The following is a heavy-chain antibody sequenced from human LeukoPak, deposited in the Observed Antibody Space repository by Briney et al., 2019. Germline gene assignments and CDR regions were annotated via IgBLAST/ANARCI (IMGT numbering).Heavy chain of an antibody. CDR2: ISSSGSTI. V-gene: IGHV3-48*03. J-gene: IGHJ5*02. Sequence: GGSLRLSCAASGFTVSSYEMNWFRQAPGKGLEWVSYISSSGSTIYYADSVKGRFTISRDNGKNSLYLQMNSLRAEDTAVYYCARDTRYSGHQGWFDPWGQGTLVTVSS. D-gene: IGHD3-10*01. CDR3: ARDTRYSGHQGWFDP. CDR1: GFTVSSYE.